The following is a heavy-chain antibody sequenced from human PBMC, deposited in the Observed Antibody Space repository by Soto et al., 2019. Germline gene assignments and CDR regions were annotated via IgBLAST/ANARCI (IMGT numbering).Heavy chain of an antibody. D-gene: IGHD1-26*01. J-gene: IGHJ3*02. V-gene: IGHV3-53*02. Sequence: EVQLVETGGGLIQPGGSLRLSCAASGFTVSSNYMSWVRQAPGKGLEWVSVIYSGGSTYYADSVKGRFTISRDNSKNTLYLQMNSLRAEDTAVYYCARGSGSYPDAFDIWGQGTMVTVSS. CDR1: GFTVSSNY. CDR3: ARGSGSYPDAFDI. CDR2: IYSGGST.